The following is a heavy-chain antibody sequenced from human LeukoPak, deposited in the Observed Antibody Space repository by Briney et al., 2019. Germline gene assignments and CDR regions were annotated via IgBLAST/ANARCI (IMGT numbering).Heavy chain of an antibody. CDR2: IYTSGST. J-gene: IGHJ3*02. CDR3: AREWVRYCSSTSCYRAFDI. D-gene: IGHD2-2*01. V-gene: IGHV4-61*02. CDR1: GGSISSGSYY. Sequence: SQTLSLTCTVSGGSISSGSYYWSWIRQPAGKGLEWIGRIYTSGSTNYNPSLKSRVTISVDTSKNQFSLKLSSVTAADTAVYYCAREWVRYCSSTSCYRAFDIWGQGTMVTVSS.